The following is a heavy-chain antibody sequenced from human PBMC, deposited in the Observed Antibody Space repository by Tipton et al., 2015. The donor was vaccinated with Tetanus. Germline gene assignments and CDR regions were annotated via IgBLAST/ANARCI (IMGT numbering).Heavy chain of an antibody. D-gene: IGHD6-19*01. V-gene: IGHV4-39*01. J-gene: IGHJ4*02. CDR1: GGSLSSGTVY. CDR3: ARPIKQWLVPVDS. Sequence: TLSLTCTVSGGSLSSGTVYWDWIRQPPGKALEWIGNIYNYNGNTLQNPSLKNRVTLSLDKSKNQFSLNLSSVTAADTAVYYCARPIKQWLVPVDSWGQGTLVTVSS. CDR2: IYNYNGNT.